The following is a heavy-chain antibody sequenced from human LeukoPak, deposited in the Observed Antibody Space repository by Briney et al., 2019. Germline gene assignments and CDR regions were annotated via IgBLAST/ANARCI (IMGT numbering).Heavy chain of an antibody. CDR1: DSSITSTYY. Sequence: PSETLSLTFTVSDSSITSTYYWAWFRQPPGKGLECIATVFRLQTVRTFNNPSLESRVTMSLDPSQSQFSLNLTSVTAADTALYFCARVLHAPYLIDSWGQGTLVTVSS. CDR3: ARVLHAPYLIDS. J-gene: IGHJ4*02. CDR2: VFRLQTVRT. V-gene: IGHV4-38-2*02. D-gene: IGHD2-8*01.